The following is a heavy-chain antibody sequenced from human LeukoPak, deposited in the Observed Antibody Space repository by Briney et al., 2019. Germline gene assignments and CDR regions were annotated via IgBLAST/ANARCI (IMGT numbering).Heavy chain of an antibody. Sequence: SQTLSLTCTVSGGSISSGGYYWSWIRQHPGKGLEWIGYIYYSGSTYYNPSLKSRVTISVDTSKNQFSLKLSSVTAADTAVYYCAGVRGVIKSSPFDYWGQGTLVTVSS. V-gene: IGHV4-30-4*08. CDR2: IYYSGST. CDR1: GGSISSGGYY. J-gene: IGHJ4*02. D-gene: IGHD3-10*01. CDR3: AGVRGVIKSSPFDY.